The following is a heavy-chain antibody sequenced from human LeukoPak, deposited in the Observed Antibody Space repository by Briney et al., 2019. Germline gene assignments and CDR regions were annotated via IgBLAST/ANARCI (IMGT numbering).Heavy chain of an antibody. V-gene: IGHV3-33*01. CDR3: ARAERSQFLEWLSLPDNWFDP. D-gene: IGHD3-3*01. CDR2: IWYDGSNK. Sequence: PGGSLRLSCAASGFTFSSYAMHWVRQAPGKGLEWVAVIWYDGSNKNYVNSVKGRFTISRDNSKNTLYLQMNSLRAEDTAVYYCARAERSQFLEWLSLPDNWFDPWGQGTLVTVSS. J-gene: IGHJ5*02. CDR1: GFTFSSYA.